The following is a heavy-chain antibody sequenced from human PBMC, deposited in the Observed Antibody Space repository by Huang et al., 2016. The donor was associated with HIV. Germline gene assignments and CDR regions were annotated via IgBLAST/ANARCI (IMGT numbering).Heavy chain of an antibody. CDR1: GYSFTNYG. J-gene: IGHJ3*02. D-gene: IGHD2-21*02. CDR3: VRVRRVTDRYCVADCNTIDTFDI. CDR2: MNTDTGRP. Sequence: QVQLVQSGSELKKPGASVKVSCKASGYSFTNYGVHWVRQAPGRGLEWMGLMNTDTGRPRYAQDFTGRFVCSLDTSVSTAYLQISSLKPEDSAIYYCVRVRRVTDRYCVADCNTIDTFDIWGQGTLVTVSA. V-gene: IGHV7-4-1*02.